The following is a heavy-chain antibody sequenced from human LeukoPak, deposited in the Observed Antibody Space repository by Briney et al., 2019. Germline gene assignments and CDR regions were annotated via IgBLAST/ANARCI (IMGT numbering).Heavy chain of an antibody. Sequence: SETLSLTCAVSGYSISSGYYWGWIRQPPGKGLEWIGYIYYSGSTNYNPSLKSRVTISVDTSKNQFSLKLSSVTAADTAVYYCARELGGYLNWFDPWGQGTLVTVSS. V-gene: IGHV4-38-2*01. CDR1: GYSISSGYY. J-gene: IGHJ5*02. CDR2: IYYSGST. D-gene: IGHD3-10*01. CDR3: ARELGGYLNWFDP.